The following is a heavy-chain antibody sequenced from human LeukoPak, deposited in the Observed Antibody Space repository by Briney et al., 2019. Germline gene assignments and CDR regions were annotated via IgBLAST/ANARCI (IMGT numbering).Heavy chain of an antibody. V-gene: IGHV3-30-3*01. CDR1: GFTFSSYA. J-gene: IGHJ4*02. CDR2: ISYDGSNK. Sequence: GGSLRLSCAATGFTFSSYAMHRVRQAPGKGLEWVAVISYDGSNKYYADSVKGRFTISRDNSKNTLYLQMNSLRAEDTAVYYCASSRIAVAGTDYWGQGTLVTVSS. D-gene: IGHD6-19*01. CDR3: ASSRIAVAGTDY.